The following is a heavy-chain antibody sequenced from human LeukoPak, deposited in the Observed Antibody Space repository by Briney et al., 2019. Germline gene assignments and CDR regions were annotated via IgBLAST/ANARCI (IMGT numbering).Heavy chain of an antibody. V-gene: IGHV3-7*01. D-gene: IGHD1-26*01. CDR3: ARGGELLRPADY. CDR1: GFTFSGSW. CDR2: IRQNGSEM. J-gene: IGHJ4*02. Sequence: SGGSLRLSCEASGFTFSGSWMSWVRQAPGKGLEWVANIRQNGSEMYYVDSVKGRFTISRDNAKNSLYLQMNNLRAEDTAVYYCARGGELLRPADYWGQGTLVTVSS.